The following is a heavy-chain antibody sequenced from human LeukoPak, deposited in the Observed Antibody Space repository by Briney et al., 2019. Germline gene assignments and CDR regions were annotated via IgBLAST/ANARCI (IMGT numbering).Heavy chain of an antibody. CDR1: GFNSYW. D-gene: IGHD4-17*01. J-gene: IGHJ4*02. Sequence: GGSLRLSCAASGFNSYWMSWVRQAPGKGLEWVANIKQDGSEKYYVDSVKGRFTISRDNVKNSLYLQMNSLRAEDTAVYYCASPAYGDYALFDYWGQGTLVTVSS. CDR3: ASPAYGDYALFDY. CDR2: IKQDGSEK. V-gene: IGHV3-7*01.